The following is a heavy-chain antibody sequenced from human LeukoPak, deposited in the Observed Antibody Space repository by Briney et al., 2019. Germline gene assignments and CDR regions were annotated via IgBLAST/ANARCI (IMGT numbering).Heavy chain of an antibody. J-gene: IGHJ6*03. V-gene: IGHV4-59*12. CDR2: IYYSGST. CDR1: DGSISSYY. Sequence: SETLSLTCTVSDGSISSYYWSWIRQPPGKGLEWIGYIYYSGSTNYNPSLKSRVTISVDTSKNQLSLNLSSVTAADTAVYYCARVTMVVVVPAAMFYYYMDVWGKGTTVTVSS. D-gene: IGHD2-2*01. CDR3: ARVTMVVVVPAAMFYYYMDV.